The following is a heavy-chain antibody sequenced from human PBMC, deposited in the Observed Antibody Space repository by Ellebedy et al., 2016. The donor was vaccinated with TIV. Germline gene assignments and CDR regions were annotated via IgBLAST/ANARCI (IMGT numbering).Heavy chain of an antibody. V-gene: IGHV1-46*01. D-gene: IGHD6-6*01. CDR3: AREDLLPSSSSHHYGIDV. Sequence: YAQKFQGRVTVTRDTSTSTVYMELRSLRSEDTAVYYCAREDLLPSSSSHHYGIDVWGQGTTVTVSS. J-gene: IGHJ6*02.